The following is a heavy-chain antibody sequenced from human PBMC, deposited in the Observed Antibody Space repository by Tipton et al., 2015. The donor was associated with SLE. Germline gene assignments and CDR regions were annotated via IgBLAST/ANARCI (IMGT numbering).Heavy chain of an antibody. J-gene: IGHJ6*02. CDR2: IYYSGST. V-gene: IGHV4-39*01. CDR1: GGSISSSSYY. CDR3: ARVGGSPTSEYYYYGMDV. D-gene: IGHD3-16*01. Sequence: TLSLTCTVSGGSISSSSYYWGWIRQPPGKGLEWIGSIYYSGSTYYNPSLKSRVTISVDTSKNQFSLKLSSVTAADTAVYYCARVGGSPTSEYYYYGMDVWGQGTTVTVSS.